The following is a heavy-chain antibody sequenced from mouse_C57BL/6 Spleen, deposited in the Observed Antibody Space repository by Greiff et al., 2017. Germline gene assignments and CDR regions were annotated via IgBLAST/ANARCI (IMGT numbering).Heavy chain of an antibody. CDR1: GFTFSDYG. J-gene: IGHJ4*01. D-gene: IGHD1-1*01. CDR3: ARDYGSSYAMDY. Sequence: EVKVVESGGGLVKPGGSLKLSCAASGFTFSDYGMHWVRQAPEKGLEWVAYISSGSSTIYYADTVKGRFTISRDNAKNTPFLQMTSLRSEDTAMYYCARDYGSSYAMDYWGQGTSVTVSS. CDR2: ISSGSSTI. V-gene: IGHV5-17*01.